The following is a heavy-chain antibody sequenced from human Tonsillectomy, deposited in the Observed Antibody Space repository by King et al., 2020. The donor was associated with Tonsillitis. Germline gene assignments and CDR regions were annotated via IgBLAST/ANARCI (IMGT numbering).Heavy chain of an antibody. CDR3: AKVRLGVVVVVAANPFSDSFDD. J-gene: IGHJ4*02. Sequence: VQLVESGGGLVQPGGSLRLSCAASGFTFSSYAMSWVRQAPGKGREWVSGISGSGGSTYYADSVKGRFSISRDNCKNTLYLQKNRLRAEDTAVYYCAKVRLGVVVVVAANPFSDSFDDWGQGTLVSVSS. CDR1: GFTFSSYA. CDR2: ISGSGGST. D-gene: IGHD2-15*01. V-gene: IGHV3-23*04.